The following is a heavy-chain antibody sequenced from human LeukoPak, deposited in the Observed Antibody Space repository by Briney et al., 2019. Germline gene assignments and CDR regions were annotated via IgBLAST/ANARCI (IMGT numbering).Heavy chain of an antibody. D-gene: IGHD2-2*01. CDR1: GFTFSSYA. V-gene: IGHV3-30*04. CDR2: ISYDGSNK. Sequence: PGRSLRLSCAASGFTFSSYAMHWVRQAPGKGLEWVAVISYDGSNKYYADSVKGRFTISRDNSKNTLYLQMNSLRAEDTAVYYCAKGASVVPAAIGYWGQGTLVTVSS. CDR3: AKGASVVPAAIGY. J-gene: IGHJ4*02.